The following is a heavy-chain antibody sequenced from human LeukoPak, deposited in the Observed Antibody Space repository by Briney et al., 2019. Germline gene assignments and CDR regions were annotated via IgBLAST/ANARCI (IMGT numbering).Heavy chain of an antibody. CDR1: GYTFTGCY. Sequence: ASVKVSCKASGYTFTGCYMHWVRQAPGQGLEWMGRINPNSGGTNYAQKFQGRVTMTRDTSISTAYMELSRLRSDDTAVYYCARVDWVRGVISDYWGQGTLVTVSS. CDR2: INPNSGGT. CDR3: ARVDWVRGVISDY. J-gene: IGHJ4*02. D-gene: IGHD3-10*01. V-gene: IGHV1-2*06.